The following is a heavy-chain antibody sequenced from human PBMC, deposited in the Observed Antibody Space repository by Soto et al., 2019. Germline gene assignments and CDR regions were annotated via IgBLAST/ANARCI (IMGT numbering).Heavy chain of an antibody. V-gene: IGHV3-48*03. Sequence: EVQLVESGGGLVQPGGSLRLSCAASGFTFSSYEMNWVRQAPGKGLEWVSYISSSGSTIYYADSVKGRFTISRDNAKNSLYLQMNSLRAEDTAVYYCARAKWATVSSWGQGTLVTVSS. CDR1: GFTFSSYE. J-gene: IGHJ4*02. CDR2: ISSSGSTI. CDR3: ARAKWATVSS. D-gene: IGHD4-17*01.